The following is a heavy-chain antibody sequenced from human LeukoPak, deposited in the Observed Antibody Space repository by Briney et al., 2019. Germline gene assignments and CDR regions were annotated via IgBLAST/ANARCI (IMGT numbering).Heavy chain of an antibody. D-gene: IGHD1-26*01. J-gene: IGHJ4*02. CDR3: ARAVGSYFPFDY. CDR2: IIPIFGTA. Sequence: ASVKVSCKASGGTFSSYAISWVRQAPGQGLEWMGGIIPIFGTANYAQKFQGRVTITADESTSTAYMELSSLRSEDTAVYCCARAVGSYFPFDYWGQGTLVTVSS. CDR1: GGTFSSYA. V-gene: IGHV1-69*13.